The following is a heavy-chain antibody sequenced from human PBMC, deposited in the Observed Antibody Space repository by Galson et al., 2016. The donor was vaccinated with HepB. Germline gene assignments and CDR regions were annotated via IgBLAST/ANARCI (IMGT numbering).Heavy chain of an antibody. CDR2: VWFDGSKK. CDR3: ARAPETGYDFWSGYADF. V-gene: IGHV3-33*01. Sequence: LRLSCAASGFRFSDYGMHWVRQAPGRGLEWVALVWFDGSKKFYADSVKVRFTISRDNAKNTLFLQMNSLRVEDSAVYYCARAPETGYDFWSGYADFWGQGNLVTVSS. J-gene: IGHJ4*02. D-gene: IGHD3-3*01. CDR1: GFRFSDYG.